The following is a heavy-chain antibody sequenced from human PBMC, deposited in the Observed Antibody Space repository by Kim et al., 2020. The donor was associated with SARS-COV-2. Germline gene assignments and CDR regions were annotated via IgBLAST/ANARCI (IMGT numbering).Heavy chain of an antibody. J-gene: IGHJ3*02. CDR3: SRTELTSGTLGAFDI. Sequence: ASVKGRFTISRDNAKNSLYLQMNSRTVEDTAVYYSSRTELTSGTLGAFDIWGQGTMVTVSS. D-gene: IGHD1-26*01. V-gene: IGHV3-21*06.